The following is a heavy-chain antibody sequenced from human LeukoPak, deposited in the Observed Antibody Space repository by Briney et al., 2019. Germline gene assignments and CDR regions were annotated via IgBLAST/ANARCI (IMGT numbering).Heavy chain of an antibody. J-gene: IGHJ4*02. V-gene: IGHV3-15*01. CDR3: TAKPYVSVRDD. CDR2: IKSKTDGGTI. Sequence: GGSVTLLCAVWGFLLEIPFVMWARPPPGKGREGVGRIKSKTDGGTIDYAAPEQDRFTISRDDSKYALLLQRNSLKTNDTAVYYGTAKPYVSVRDDWGQGTLVTV. CDR1: GFLLEIPF. D-gene: IGHD3-10*02.